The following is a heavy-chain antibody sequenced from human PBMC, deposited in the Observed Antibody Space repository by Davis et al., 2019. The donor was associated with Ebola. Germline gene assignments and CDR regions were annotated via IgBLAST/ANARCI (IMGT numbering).Heavy chain of an antibody. Sequence: GGSLRLSCAASGFTFSSYGMHWVRQAPGKGLEWVAVISYDGSNKYYADSVKGRFTISRDNSKNTLYLQMNSLRAEDTAVYYCARDHNNGARWLQDYWGQGTLVTVSS. CDR3: ARDHNNGARWLQDY. D-gene: IGHD5-24*01. CDR1: GFTFSSYG. V-gene: IGHV3-30*03. CDR2: ISYDGSNK. J-gene: IGHJ4*02.